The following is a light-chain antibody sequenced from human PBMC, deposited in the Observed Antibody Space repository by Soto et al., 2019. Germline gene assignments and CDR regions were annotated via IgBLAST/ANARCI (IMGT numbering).Light chain of an antibody. V-gene: IGLV2-14*01. J-gene: IGLJ1*01. CDR2: EVR. Sequence: QSALTQPASVSGSPGQSITISCTGTSSDVGGYNYVSWYQQHPGKAPKLMIYEVRNRPSGVSNRFSGSKSGNTASLTISGLQAEDEADYYCSSYTRSSRVFGTGNKVTVL. CDR1: SSDVGGYNY. CDR3: SSYTRSSRV.